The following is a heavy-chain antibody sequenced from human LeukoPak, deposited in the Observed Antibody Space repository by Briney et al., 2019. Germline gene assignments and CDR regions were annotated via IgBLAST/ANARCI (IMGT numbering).Heavy chain of an antibody. D-gene: IGHD5-24*01. Sequence: GGSLRLSCAASGFTFGSYWMHWVRQAPGKGLVWVSRINSDGSSTSYADSVKGRFTISRDNAKNTLYLQMNSLRAEDTAVYYCARGEMATFYYYYYMDVWGKGTTVTISS. J-gene: IGHJ6*03. CDR3: ARGEMATFYYYYYMDV. V-gene: IGHV3-74*01. CDR1: GFTFGSYW. CDR2: INSDGSST.